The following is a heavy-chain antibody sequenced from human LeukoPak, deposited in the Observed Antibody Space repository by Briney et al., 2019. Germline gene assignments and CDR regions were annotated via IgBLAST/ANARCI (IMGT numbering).Heavy chain of an antibody. D-gene: IGHD3-22*01. CDR3: AKDPRGSSGYYYWAYFDY. J-gene: IGHJ4*02. CDR2: ISGSGGST. V-gene: IGHV3-23*01. Sequence: PGGSLRLSCAASGFTFSSYAMSWVRQAPGKGLEWVSAISGSGGSTYYADSVKGRFTISRDNSKNTLYLQMNSLRAEDTAVYYCAKDPRGSSGYYYWAYFDYWGQGTLVTVSS. CDR1: GFTFSSYA.